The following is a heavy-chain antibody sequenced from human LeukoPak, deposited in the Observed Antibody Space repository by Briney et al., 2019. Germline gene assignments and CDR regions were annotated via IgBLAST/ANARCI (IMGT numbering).Heavy chain of an antibody. V-gene: IGHV1-2*02. CDR1: GYTFTGYY. D-gene: IGHD3-3*01. CDR2: INPNSGGT. J-gene: IGHJ4*02. CDR3: AREFWSGYYPDY. Sequence: ASVKVSCKASGYTFTGYYMHWVRQAPGQGLEWMGWINPNSGGTNYAQKFQGRVTMTRDTSISTAYMELSRLRSDDTAAYYCAREFWSGYYPDYWGQGTLVTVSS.